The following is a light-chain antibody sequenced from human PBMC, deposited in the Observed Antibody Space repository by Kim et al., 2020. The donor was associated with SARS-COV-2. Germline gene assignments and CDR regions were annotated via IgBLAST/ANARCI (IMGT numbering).Light chain of an antibody. J-gene: IGLJ2*01. CDR2: GNH. V-gene: IGLV1-40*01. CDR1: SSNIGAGYD. CDR3: QSYDSSLSVV. Sequence: QSVLTQPPSVSGAPGQRVTISCTVSSSNIGAGYDVHWYQHLPGTAPKLLIYGNHNRASGVPDRVSGSKSGTSASLAITGLQAEDEANYYCQSYDSSLSVVFGGGTQLTVL.